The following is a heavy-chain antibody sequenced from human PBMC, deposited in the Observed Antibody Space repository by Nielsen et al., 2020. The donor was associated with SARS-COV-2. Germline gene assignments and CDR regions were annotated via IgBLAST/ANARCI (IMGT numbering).Heavy chain of an antibody. J-gene: IGHJ5*02. V-gene: IGHV3-33*01. D-gene: IGHD3/OR15-3a*01. Sequence: GGSLRLSCEASGFTLSSHGMHWVRQPPGKGLEWAAHMWYHGGDENYADSVRGRFTISRDLSKNTVYLQMSSLRVEDTAVYYCARDLTFGAYWFDPWSQGTLVTVSS. CDR3: ARDLTFGAYWFDP. CDR1: GFTLSSHG. CDR2: MWYHGGDE.